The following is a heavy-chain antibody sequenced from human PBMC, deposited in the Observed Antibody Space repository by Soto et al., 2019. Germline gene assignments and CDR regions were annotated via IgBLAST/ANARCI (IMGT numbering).Heavy chain of an antibody. CDR2: ISYDGSNK. CDR1: GFTFSSYA. J-gene: IGHJ3*02. CDR3: ARDYRQLVRGYSAFDI. Sequence: GESLKISCAASGFTFSSYAMHWVRQAPGKGLEWVAVISYDGSNKYYADSVKGRFTISRDNSKNTLYLQMNSLRAEDTAVYYCARDYRQLVRGYSAFDIWGQGTMVTVSS. D-gene: IGHD6-6*01. V-gene: IGHV3-30*04.